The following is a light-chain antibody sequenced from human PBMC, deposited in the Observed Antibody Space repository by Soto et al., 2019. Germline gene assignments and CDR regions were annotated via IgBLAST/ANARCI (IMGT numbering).Light chain of an antibody. Sequence: QSVLTQPPSASGTPGQRFTISCSGSSSNIGSNTVNWYQQLPGTAPKLLIYSNNQRPSGVPGRFSGSKSGTSASLAISGLQSEDEADYYCAAWDDSLNGYVFGTGTKVTVL. CDR3: AAWDDSLNGYV. CDR1: SSNIGSNT. CDR2: SNN. V-gene: IGLV1-44*01. J-gene: IGLJ1*01.